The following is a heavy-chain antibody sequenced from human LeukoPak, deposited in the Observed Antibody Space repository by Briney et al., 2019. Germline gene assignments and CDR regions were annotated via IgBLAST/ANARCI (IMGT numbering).Heavy chain of an antibody. CDR1: NYIFTSYG. CDR2: IGVYSGTT. J-gene: IGHJ4*02. CDR3: ARDQSMAGLSDY. Sequence: GASVKVSCKASNYIFTSYGISWVRQAPGQGLEWMGWIGVYSGTTNYAQKLQGRVTMTTDTSTNTAYMELRSLRSDDTAVYYCARDQSMAGLSDYWGQGALVTVSS. D-gene: IGHD6-19*01. V-gene: IGHV1-18*04.